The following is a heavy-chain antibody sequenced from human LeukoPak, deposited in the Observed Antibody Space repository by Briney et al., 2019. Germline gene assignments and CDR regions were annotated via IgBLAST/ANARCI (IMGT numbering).Heavy chain of an antibody. CDR1: GFTFSNYA. CDR3: AKDYYDSSGYYRNDY. CDR2: ISGSGGST. D-gene: IGHD3-22*01. V-gene: IGHV3-23*01. J-gene: IGHJ4*02. Sequence: GGSLRLSCAASGFTFSNYAMSWVRQAPGKGLEWVSVISGSGGSTYYADSVKGRFTISRDNSKNTLYLQMDSLRAEDTALYYCAKDYYDSSGYYRNDYWGQGTLVTVSS.